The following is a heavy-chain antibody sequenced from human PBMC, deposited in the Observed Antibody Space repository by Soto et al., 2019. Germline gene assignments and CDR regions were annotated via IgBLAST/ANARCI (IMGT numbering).Heavy chain of an antibody. CDR3: VHKGGGDRILDY. J-gene: IGHJ4*02. Sequence: QITLKESGPALVKPTQTLTLTCTFSGFSLSTSGVGVGWIRQPPGEALEWLALIYWDDYKHFSPSLESRLTIPKDTSKNQVVITMTNMDPVDTATYYCVHKGGGDRILDYWGQGTLVTVSS. CDR1: GFSLSTSGVG. CDR2: IYWDDYK. V-gene: IGHV2-5*02. D-gene: IGHD3-16*01.